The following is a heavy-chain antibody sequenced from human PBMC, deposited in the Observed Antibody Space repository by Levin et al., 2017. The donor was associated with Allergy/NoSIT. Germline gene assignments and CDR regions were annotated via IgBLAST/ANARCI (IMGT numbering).Heavy chain of an antibody. Sequence: GESLKISCAASGFTFSNAWMSWVRQAPGKGLEWVGRIKSNTDGGTADYAAPVKGRFTISRDDSKNTLYLQMNSLRTEDTAVYYCTTDLAPYYYGSGSSPFDYWGQGTLVTVSS. V-gene: IGHV3-15*01. CDR1: GFTFSNAW. D-gene: IGHD3-10*01. J-gene: IGHJ4*02. CDR3: TTDLAPYYYGSGSSPFDY. CDR2: IKSNTDGGTA.